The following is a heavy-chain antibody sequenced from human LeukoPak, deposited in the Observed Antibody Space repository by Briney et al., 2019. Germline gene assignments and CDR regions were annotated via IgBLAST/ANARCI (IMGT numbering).Heavy chain of an antibody. J-gene: IGHJ5*02. CDR3: ARDIVGGGFDP. V-gene: IGHV3-13*01. D-gene: IGHD1-26*01. CDR1: GFTFSSYD. CDR2: IGTAGDT. Sequence: GGSLRLSCAASGFTFSSYDMHWVRQATGKGLEWVSAIGTAGDTYYPGSVKGRFTISRENAKNSLYLQMNSLRAGDTAVYYCARDIVGGGFDPWGQGTLVTVSS.